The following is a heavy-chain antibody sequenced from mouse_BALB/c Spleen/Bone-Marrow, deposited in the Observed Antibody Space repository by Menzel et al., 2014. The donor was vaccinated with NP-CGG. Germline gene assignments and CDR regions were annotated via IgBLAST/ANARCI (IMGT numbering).Heavy chain of an antibody. CDR1: GYAFTNYL. CDR3: ARRDDAMDY. Sequence: QVQLQQSGAELVRPGTSVKVSCKASGYAFTNYLIEWVKQRPGQGLEWIGVINPGSGGTNYNEKFKGKATLTADKSSSTAYIQLSSLTSDDSAVYFCARRDDAMDYSGQGTSVTVSS. D-gene: IGHD3-3*01. J-gene: IGHJ4*01. V-gene: IGHV1-54*03. CDR2: INPGSGGT.